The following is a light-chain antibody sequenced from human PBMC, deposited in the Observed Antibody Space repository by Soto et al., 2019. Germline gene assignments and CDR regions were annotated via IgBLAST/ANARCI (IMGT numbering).Light chain of an antibody. CDR3: GTWDSRMSAVV. CDR1: SSNIGSNY. J-gene: IGLJ2*01. V-gene: IGLV1-51*01. CDR2: DNN. Sequence: QLVLTQPPSVSAAPGQRVTISCSGSSSNIGSNYVSWYQHLPGTAPKLLIYDNNKRPSGIPDRFSGSKSGTSATLGITGLQTGDEADYYCGTWDSRMSAVVFGGGTQLTVL.